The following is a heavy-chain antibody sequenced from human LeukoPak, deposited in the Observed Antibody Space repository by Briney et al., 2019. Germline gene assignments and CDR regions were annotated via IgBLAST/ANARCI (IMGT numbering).Heavy chain of an antibody. CDR1: GFTFSSYG. J-gene: IGHJ4*02. CDR3: AKDLFAQLEPGY. Sequence: GGSLRLSCAASGFTFSSYGMHWVRQAPGKGLEWVAAISYDGSNKYYADSVKGRFTISRDNSKNTLYLQMNSLRAEDTAVYYCAKDLFAQLEPGYWGQGTLVTVSS. V-gene: IGHV3-30*18. CDR2: ISYDGSNK. D-gene: IGHD1-1*01.